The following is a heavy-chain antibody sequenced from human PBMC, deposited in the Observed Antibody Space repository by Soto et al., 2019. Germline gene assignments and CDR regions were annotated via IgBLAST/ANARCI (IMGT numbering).Heavy chain of an antibody. Sequence: GGSLRLSCAASGFTFSSYAMSWVRQAPGKGLEWVSAISGSGGSTYYADSVKGRFTISRDNSKNTLYLQMNSLRAEDTAVYYCAKVGGLRFLEWHYYYYYMDVWGKGTTVTVSS. D-gene: IGHD3-3*01. V-gene: IGHV3-23*01. J-gene: IGHJ6*03. CDR1: GFTFSSYA. CDR2: ISGSGGST. CDR3: AKVGGLRFLEWHYYYYYMDV.